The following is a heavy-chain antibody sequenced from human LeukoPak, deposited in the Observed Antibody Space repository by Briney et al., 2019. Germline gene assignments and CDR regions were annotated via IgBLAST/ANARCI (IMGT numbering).Heavy chain of an antibody. CDR3: ARGKFYYGSGSYAIDY. D-gene: IGHD3-10*01. V-gene: IGHV4-61*08. CDR2: IYYSGST. J-gene: IGHJ4*02. CDR1: GGSISSGGYS. Sequence: SQTLSLTCAVSGGSISSGGYSWSWIRQPPGKGLEWLGYIYYSGSTKNNPSLKSRVTISVDTSKNQFSLKLSSVSAADTAVYYCARGKFYYGSGSYAIDYWGQGTLVTVSS.